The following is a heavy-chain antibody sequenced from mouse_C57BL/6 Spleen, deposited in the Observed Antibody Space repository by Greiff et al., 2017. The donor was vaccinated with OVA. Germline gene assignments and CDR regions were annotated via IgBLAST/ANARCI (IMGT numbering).Heavy chain of an antibody. CDR3: AVVNAVHVDV. J-gene: IGHJ1*03. Sequence: VQLQQPGAELVMPGASVKLSCKASGYTFTSYWMHWVKQRPGQGLEWIGEIDPSDSYTNYNQKFKGKSTLTVDKSSSTAYMQLSSLTSEDSAVYYWAVVNAVHVDVWGKGTTLTVSS. V-gene: IGHV1-69*01. D-gene: IGHD2-12*01. CDR1: GYTFTSYW. CDR2: IDPSDSYT.